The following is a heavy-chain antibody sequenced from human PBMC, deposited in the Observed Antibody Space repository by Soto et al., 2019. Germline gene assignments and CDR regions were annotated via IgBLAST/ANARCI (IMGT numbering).Heavy chain of an antibody. Sequence: PGGSLRLSCAASGFTFSSYGMHWVRQAPGKGLEWVAVISYDGSNKYYADSVKGRFTISRDNSKNTLYLQMNSLRAEDTALYYCAKVAITMIVVAPPDVWGQGTTVTVS. V-gene: IGHV3-30*18. D-gene: IGHD3-22*01. J-gene: IGHJ6*02. CDR2: ISYDGSNK. CDR3: AKVAITMIVVAPPDV. CDR1: GFTFSSYG.